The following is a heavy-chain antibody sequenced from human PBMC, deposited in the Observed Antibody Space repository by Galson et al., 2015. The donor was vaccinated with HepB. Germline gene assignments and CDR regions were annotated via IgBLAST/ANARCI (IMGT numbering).Heavy chain of an antibody. J-gene: IGHJ4*02. CDR3: AREGDDSSGFLSNFDY. Sequence: SVKVSCKASGYTFTSYAMHWVRQAPGQRLEWMGWINAGNGNTKYSQKFQGRVTITRDTSASTAYMELSSLRSEDTAVYYCAREGDDSSGFLSNFDYWGQGTLVTVSS. D-gene: IGHD3-22*01. CDR1: GYTFTSYA. V-gene: IGHV1-3*01. CDR2: INAGNGNT.